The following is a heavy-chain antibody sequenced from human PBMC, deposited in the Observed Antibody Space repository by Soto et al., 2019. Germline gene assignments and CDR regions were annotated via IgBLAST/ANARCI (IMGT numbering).Heavy chain of an antibody. V-gene: IGHV1-46*01. CDR2: INPSGGST. CDR1: GYTFTSYY. J-gene: IGHJ4*02. CDR3: ASRCGGDCYGLGY. Sequence: QVQLVQSGAEVKKPGASVKVSCKASGYTFTSYYMHWVRQAPGQGLEWMGIINPSGGSTSYAQKFQGSVTMTRDASTSTVYMELSSLRSEDTAVYYCASRCGGDCYGLGYWGQGTLVTVSS. D-gene: IGHD2-21*02.